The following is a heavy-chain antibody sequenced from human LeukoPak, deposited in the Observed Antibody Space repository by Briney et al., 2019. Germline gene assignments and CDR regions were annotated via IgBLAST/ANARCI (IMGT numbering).Heavy chain of an antibody. CDR2: IYYSGTT. V-gene: IGHV4-39*07. CDR1: RGSISSSNYY. D-gene: IGHD3-10*01. Sequence: SETLSLTCSVSRGSISSSNYYWGWIRQPPGKGLEWIGSIYYSGTTYYNPSLPSLKSRVTILIDTSKNQFSLKLSSVTAADTAVYYCARRSGGWFGELYYYYYYMDVWGKGTTVTISS. CDR3: ARRSGGWFGELYYYYYYMDV. J-gene: IGHJ6*03.